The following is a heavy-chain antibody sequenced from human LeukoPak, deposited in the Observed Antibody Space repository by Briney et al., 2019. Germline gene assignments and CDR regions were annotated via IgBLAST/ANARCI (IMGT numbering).Heavy chain of an antibody. CDR1: GYSFSHYW. CDR3: VRAPTSMSNPYYFDY. Sequence: GESLKISCKASGYSFSHYWIGWVRQMPGKGLEWMGIIYPGDSDTRYSPSFQGQVTISADKSITTGYLQWSSLKASDTAMYYCVRAPTSMSNPYYFDYWGQGALFTVSS. V-gene: IGHV5-51*01. CDR2: IYPGDSDT. J-gene: IGHJ4*02. D-gene: IGHD2/OR15-2a*01.